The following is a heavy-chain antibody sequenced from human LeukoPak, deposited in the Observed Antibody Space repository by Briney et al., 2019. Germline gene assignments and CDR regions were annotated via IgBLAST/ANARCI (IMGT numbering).Heavy chain of an antibody. Sequence: ASVNVSCKVSGYTLTELSMHWVRQAPGKGLEWMGGFDPEDGETIYAQKFQGRVTMTEDTSTDTAYMELSSLRSEDTAVYYCATVGGSGSYYYYYGMDVWGQGTTVTVSS. CDR3: ATVGGSGSYYYYYGMDV. CDR1: GYTLTELS. D-gene: IGHD3-10*01. V-gene: IGHV1-24*01. CDR2: FDPEDGET. J-gene: IGHJ6*02.